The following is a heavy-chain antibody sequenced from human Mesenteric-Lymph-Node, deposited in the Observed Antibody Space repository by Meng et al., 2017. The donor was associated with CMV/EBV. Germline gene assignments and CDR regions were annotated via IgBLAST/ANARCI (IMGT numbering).Heavy chain of an antibody. CDR1: GFTFSSYS. V-gene: IGHV3-21*01. CDR2: ISSGDDYI. Sequence: GESLKISCVASGFTFSSYSMKWVRQAPGKGLEWVSSISSGDDYIYYTASVKGRFTISRDNAKNSLYLQMNSLRAEDTAVYYCARDGDQIVVVPAAMSYYYGMDVWGQGTTVTVSS. D-gene: IGHD2-2*01. CDR3: ARDGDQIVVVPAAMSYYYGMDV. J-gene: IGHJ6*02.